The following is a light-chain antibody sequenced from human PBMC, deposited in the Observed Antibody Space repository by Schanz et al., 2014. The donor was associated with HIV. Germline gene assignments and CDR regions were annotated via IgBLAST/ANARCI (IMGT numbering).Light chain of an antibody. J-gene: IGKJ2*03. Sequence: AIQMTQSPSSLSASVGDRVTITCRASQDIRNDLGWYQQKPGKAPKLLITGASDLQAWVPSRFSGSGSGTEFSLTISSLQPDDFATYYCQQYDKYSYSFGQGTKLEIK. CDR2: GAS. CDR1: QDIRND. V-gene: IGKV1-6*01. CDR3: QQYDKYSYS.